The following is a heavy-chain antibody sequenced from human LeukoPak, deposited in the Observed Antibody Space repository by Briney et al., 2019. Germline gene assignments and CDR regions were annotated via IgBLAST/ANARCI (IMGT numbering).Heavy chain of an antibody. V-gene: IGHV1-18*01. CDR1: GYTFTSYV. Sequence: ASVKVSCKASGYTFTSYVISWVRQAPGQGLEWMGWISAYNGNTNYAQKLQGRVTMTTDTSTTTAYMELRSLRSDDTAVYYCARGRSIVATTLDYYCYMDVWGKGTTVTVSS. D-gene: IGHD5-12*01. CDR2: ISAYNGNT. CDR3: ARGRSIVATTLDYYCYMDV. J-gene: IGHJ6*03.